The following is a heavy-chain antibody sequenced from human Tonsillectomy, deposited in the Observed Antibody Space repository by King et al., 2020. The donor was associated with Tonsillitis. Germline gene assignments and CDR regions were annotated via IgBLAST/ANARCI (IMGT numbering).Heavy chain of an antibody. CDR3: AREVEYCRGGSCFSPYDGMDV. Sequence: VQLVESGGGLVQPGGSLRLSCAASGFSFSSYWMSWVRQAPGKGLEWVANIKQDGSEKYYVDSVKGRFTISRDNAKNSLYLQMNSLRAEDTGVYYCAREVEYCRGGSCFSPYDGMDVWGQGTTVTASS. CDR2: IKQDGSEK. CDR1: GFSFSSYW. V-gene: IGHV3-7*01. D-gene: IGHD2-15*01. J-gene: IGHJ6*02.